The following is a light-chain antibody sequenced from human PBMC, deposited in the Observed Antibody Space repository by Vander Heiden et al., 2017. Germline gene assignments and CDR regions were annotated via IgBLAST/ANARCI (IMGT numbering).Light chain of an antibody. J-gene: IGLJ1*01. Sequence: QSALPQPASVSGSPGQSITISCSGTSSDVGGYDHVSWYQQHPGKAPKLLIYEVSDRPSGVSNRFSGSKSGNTASLTISGLQAEDEANYYCSSYTRSSTYVFGTGTQVTVL. V-gene: IGLV2-14*03. CDR3: SSYTRSSTYV. CDR1: SSDVGGYDH. CDR2: EVS.